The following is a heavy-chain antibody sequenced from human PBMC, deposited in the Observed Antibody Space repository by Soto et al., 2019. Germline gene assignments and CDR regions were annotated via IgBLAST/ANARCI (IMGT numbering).Heavy chain of an antibody. CDR2: ISAYNGNT. CDR3: AAVLYYSSGYYSVSAYYYGMDV. D-gene: IGHD3-22*01. Sequence: GASVKVSCKASGYTFTSYGISWVRRAPGQGLEWMGRISAYNGNTNYAQKLQGRVTMTTDTSTSTAYMELRSLRSDDTAVYYCAAVLYYSSGYYSVSAYYYGMDVWGQGTTVTVSS. J-gene: IGHJ6*02. CDR1: GYTFTSYG. V-gene: IGHV1-18*01.